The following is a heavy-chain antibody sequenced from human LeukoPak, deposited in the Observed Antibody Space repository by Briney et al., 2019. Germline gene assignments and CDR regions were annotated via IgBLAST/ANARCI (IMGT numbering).Heavy chain of an antibody. J-gene: IGHJ4*02. V-gene: IGHV1-2*02. D-gene: IGHD6-19*01. Sequence: ASVKVSCKASGGTFSSYAISWVRQAPGQGLEWMGWINPNSGGTNYAQKFQGRVTMTRDTSISTAYMELSRLRSDDTAVYYCARSPSPIAVAGHFDYWGQGTLVTVSS. CDR3: ARSPSPIAVAGHFDY. CDR2: INPNSGGT. CDR1: GGTFSSYA.